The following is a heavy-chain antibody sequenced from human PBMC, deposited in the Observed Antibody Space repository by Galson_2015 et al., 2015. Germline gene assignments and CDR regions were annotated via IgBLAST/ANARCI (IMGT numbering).Heavy chain of an antibody. CDR1: GFTFSNAW. CDR2: IKSKTDGGTT. Sequence: SLRLSCAASGFTFSNAWMSWVRQAPGKGLEWVGRIKSKTDGGTTDYAAPVKGRFTISRDDSKNTLYLQMNSLKTEDTAVYYCTTPYCSSTSCSTWGQGTLVTVSS. J-gene: IGHJ4*02. CDR3: TTPYCSSTSCST. D-gene: IGHD2-2*02. V-gene: IGHV3-15*01.